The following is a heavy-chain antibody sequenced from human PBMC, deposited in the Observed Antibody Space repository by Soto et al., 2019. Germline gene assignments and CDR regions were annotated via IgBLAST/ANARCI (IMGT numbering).Heavy chain of an antibody. D-gene: IGHD5-12*01. J-gene: IGHJ4*02. CDR3: ARIDSGYDYGRCGFDY. CDR2: INPSGGST. V-gene: IGHV1-46*01. CDR1: GYTFTSYY. Sequence: QVQLVQSGAEVKKPGASVKVSCKASGYTFTSYYMHWVRQAPGQGLEWMGIINPSGGSTSYAQKFQGRVTMTRDTSTSTVYMELSSLRSEDTAVYYCARIDSGYDYGRCGFDYWGQGTLVTVSS.